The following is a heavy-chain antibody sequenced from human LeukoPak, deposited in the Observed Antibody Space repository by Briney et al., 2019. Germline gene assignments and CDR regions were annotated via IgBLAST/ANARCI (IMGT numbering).Heavy chain of an antibody. D-gene: IGHD3-10*01. Sequence: PGGSLRLSWAASGFTFSSYAMSWVRQAPGKGLEWVSAISGSGGSTYYADSVKGRFTISRDNSKNTVYLQMNSLRAEETGVYNCAKDLRVWFVPDFDYWGQGTLVTVPS. CDR2: ISGSGGST. V-gene: IGHV3-23*01. J-gene: IGHJ4*02. CDR1: GFTFSSYA. CDR3: AKDLRVWFVPDFDY.